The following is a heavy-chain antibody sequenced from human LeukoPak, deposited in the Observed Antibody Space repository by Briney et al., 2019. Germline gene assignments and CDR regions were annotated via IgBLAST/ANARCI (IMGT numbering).Heavy chain of an antibody. D-gene: IGHD4-11*01. Sequence: SETLSLTCTVSDGSISSHFWSWIRQPPGKGLEWIGYMHSSGSTSYNPSLRSRVTISADTSKNQFSLRLNSVTAADTAVYYCASDTSDYPYFFDYWGQGTLVTVSS. CDR3: ASDTSDYPYFFDY. V-gene: IGHV4-59*11. CDR2: MHSSGST. J-gene: IGHJ4*02. CDR1: DGSISSHF.